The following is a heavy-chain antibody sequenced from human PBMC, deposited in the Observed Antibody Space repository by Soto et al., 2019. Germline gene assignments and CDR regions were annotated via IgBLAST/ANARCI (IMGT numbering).Heavy chain of an antibody. J-gene: IGHJ4*02. CDR1: GFNFRNYA. V-gene: IGHV3-23*01. Sequence: EVQLIESGGGLVQPGGSLRLSCAGSGFNFRNYAMGWVRQTPGKGLEWVSFISDGGRSRYYADSVKGRFTISRDNSKSTLYLQLNSLRAEDTAVYFCARTFDFWDRYSPCDYWGQGTLVTVSS. D-gene: IGHD3-3*01. CDR2: ISDGGRSR. CDR3: ARTFDFWDRYSPCDY.